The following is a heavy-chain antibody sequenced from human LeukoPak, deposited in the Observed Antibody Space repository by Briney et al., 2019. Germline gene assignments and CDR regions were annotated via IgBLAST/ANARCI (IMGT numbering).Heavy chain of an antibody. CDR1: GFTFSRYW. CDR3: ARVLSGSWDWFDP. CDR2: INPDGSTT. D-gene: IGHD3-22*01. V-gene: IGHV3-74*01. Sequence: PGGSLRLSCAASGFTFSRYWIHWVRQAPGKGLEWVSRINPDGSTTTYADSVKGRFTISRDNAKNTVYLQMNSLRADDTAVYYCARVLSGSWDWFDPWGQGTLVTVSS. J-gene: IGHJ5*02.